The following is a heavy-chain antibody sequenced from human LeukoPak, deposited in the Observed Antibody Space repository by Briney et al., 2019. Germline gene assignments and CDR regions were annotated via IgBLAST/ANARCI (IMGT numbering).Heavy chain of an antibody. CDR2: IWYDGSNK. Sequence: PGGSLRLSCAASGFTFSSYGMHWVRQAPGKGLEWVAVIWYDGSNKYYADSVKGRFTISRDNSKNTLYLQMNSLRAEDTAVYYCAREMTWIQTVFDYWGQGTLVTVSS. V-gene: IGHV3-33*01. D-gene: IGHD5-18*01. J-gene: IGHJ4*02. CDR1: GFTFSSYG. CDR3: AREMTWIQTVFDY.